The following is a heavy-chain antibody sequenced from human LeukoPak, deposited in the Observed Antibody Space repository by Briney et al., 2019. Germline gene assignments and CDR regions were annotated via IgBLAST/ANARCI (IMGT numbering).Heavy chain of an antibody. CDR2: INHSGST. CDR3: ARARRAQNKDTPYYYMDV. D-gene: IGHD1-14*01. Sequence: PSETLSLTCAVYGGSFSGYYWSWIRQPPGKGLEWIGEINHSGSTNYNPSLKSRVTISVDTSKNQSSLKLSSVTAADTAVYYCARARRAQNKDTPYYYMDVWGKGTTVTVSS. CDR1: GGSFSGYY. V-gene: IGHV4-34*01. J-gene: IGHJ6*03.